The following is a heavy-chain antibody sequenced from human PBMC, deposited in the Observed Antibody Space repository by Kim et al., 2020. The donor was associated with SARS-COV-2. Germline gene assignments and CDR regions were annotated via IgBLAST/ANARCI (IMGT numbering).Heavy chain of an antibody. Sequence: GGSLRLSCAASGFTFSNYAMSWVRQAPGKGLEWVSPISASGGSTHYADSVKGRFTISRDNSKSTLYLQMNSLRAEDTATYYCAKLDMPTAATLGVAVDWGKGTLVTVSS. CDR3: AKLDMPTAATLGVAVD. CDR2: ISASGGST. J-gene: IGHJ4*02. V-gene: IGHV3-23*01. D-gene: IGHD2-15*01. CDR1: GFTFSNYA.